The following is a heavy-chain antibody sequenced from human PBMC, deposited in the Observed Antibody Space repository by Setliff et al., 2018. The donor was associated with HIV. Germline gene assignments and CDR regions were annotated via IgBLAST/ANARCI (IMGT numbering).Heavy chain of an antibody. CDR1: GFTVSSNY. CDR3: ARGLGYYDRSGQEGALDI. J-gene: IGHJ3*02. CDR2: ISSSGSTI. V-gene: IGHV3-11*04. Sequence: GGSLRLSCAASGFTVSSNYMSWVRQAPGKGLEWVSYISSSGSTIYYADSVKGRFTISRDNAKNSLYLQMNSLRAEDTAVYYCARGLGYYDRSGQEGALDIWGQGTMVTVSS. D-gene: IGHD3-22*01.